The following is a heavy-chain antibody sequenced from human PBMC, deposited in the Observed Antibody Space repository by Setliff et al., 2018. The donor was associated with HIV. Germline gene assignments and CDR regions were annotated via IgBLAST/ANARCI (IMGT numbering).Heavy chain of an antibody. Sequence: ASETLSLTCTVSGGSISSYYWSWIRQPPGKGLEWIGYIYYSGSTNCNPSLKSRVTISVDTSKNQFSLKLNSVTAADTAVYYCAREDGMGGYFDYWGQGTLVTVSS. CDR3: AREDGMGGYFDY. CDR1: GGSISSYY. CDR2: IYYSGST. D-gene: IGHD3-16*01. V-gene: IGHV4-59*01. J-gene: IGHJ4*02.